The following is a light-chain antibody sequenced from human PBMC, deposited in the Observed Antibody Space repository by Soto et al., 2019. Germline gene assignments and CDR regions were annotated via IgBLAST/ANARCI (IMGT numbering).Light chain of an antibody. CDR2: EVS. Sequence: HSALTQPPSASGSPGQSVTISCTGTSSDVGGYNYVSWYQQHPGKAPKLMIYEVSKRPSGVPDRFSGSKSGNTASLTVSGLQAEYEADYYCSSYAGSNNFVVFGGGTKLTVL. CDR1: SSDVGGYNY. J-gene: IGLJ2*01. V-gene: IGLV2-8*01. CDR3: SSYAGSNNFVV.